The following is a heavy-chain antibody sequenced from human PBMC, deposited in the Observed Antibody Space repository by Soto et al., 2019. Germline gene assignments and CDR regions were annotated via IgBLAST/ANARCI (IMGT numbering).Heavy chain of an antibody. D-gene: IGHD6-13*01. Sequence: GESLKISCKGSGYTFTNFWIGWVRQMPGKGLEWMGIIYPGDSDTKYSPSFQGQVTISVDESINTAYLQWSSLKASDTAMYYCARLDGSSWPFDYWGQGTLVTVSS. J-gene: IGHJ4*02. CDR1: GYTFTNFW. CDR3: ARLDGSSWPFDY. V-gene: IGHV5-51*01. CDR2: IYPGDSDT.